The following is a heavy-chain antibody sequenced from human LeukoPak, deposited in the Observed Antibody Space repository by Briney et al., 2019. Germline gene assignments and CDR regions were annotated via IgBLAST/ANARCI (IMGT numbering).Heavy chain of an antibody. CDR3: AKLPTVTIYRGAFDI. J-gene: IGHJ3*02. D-gene: IGHD4-17*01. CDR1: GFTFSHYA. V-gene: IGHV3-23*01. CDR2: IIPSGAST. Sequence: PGGSLRLSCAASGFTFSHYAMSWVRQAPGKGLEWVSAIIPSGASTYYADSVKGRFTISRDNSKNTLYLQMNSLRAEDTAVYYCAKLPTVTIYRGAFDIWGQGTMVTVSS.